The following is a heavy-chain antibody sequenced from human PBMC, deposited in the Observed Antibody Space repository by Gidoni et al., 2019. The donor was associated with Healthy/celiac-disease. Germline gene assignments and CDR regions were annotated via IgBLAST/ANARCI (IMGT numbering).Heavy chain of an antibody. D-gene: IGHD5-12*01. Sequence: QVQLVQSGAEVKKPGASVKVSCKASGYTFTSYYMHWVRQAPGQGLEWMGIINPSGGSTSYAHKFQGRVTMTRDTSTSTVYMELSSLRSEDTAVYYCARVSRDGYNSLLPFDYWGQGTLVTVSS. CDR2: INPSGGST. V-gene: IGHV1-46*01. CDR3: ARVSRDGYNSLLPFDY. CDR1: GYTFTSYY. J-gene: IGHJ4*02.